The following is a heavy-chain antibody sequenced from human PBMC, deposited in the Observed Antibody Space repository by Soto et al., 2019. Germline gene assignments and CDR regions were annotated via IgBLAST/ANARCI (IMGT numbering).Heavy chain of an antibody. J-gene: IGHJ1*01. CDR1: GFPFSTYW. CDR3: ACGYQD. CDR2: INSDGSST. Sequence: EEHLVQSGGGLVQPGGSLRLSCAASGFPFSTYWMHWVRQVPGQGLVWVSRINSDGSSTIYADFVKGRFTISRDNAKNTLELQMNSLRVDDTAIYYCACGYQDRGQGNLVTVSS. V-gene: IGHV3-74*01. D-gene: IGHD5-12*01.